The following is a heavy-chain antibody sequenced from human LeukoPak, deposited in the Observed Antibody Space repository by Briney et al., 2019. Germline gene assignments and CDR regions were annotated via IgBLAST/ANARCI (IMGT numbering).Heavy chain of an antibody. Sequence: GGSLSLSCAAFGLTFSSYAMHWVRQAPGKGLEGVAVISYDGSNKYYADSVKGRFTISRDNSKNTLYLQMNSLRAEDTAVYYCARCQFDWNAIYYYGMDVWGKGTTVTVSS. CDR1: GLTFSSYA. CDR3: ARCQFDWNAIYYYGMDV. D-gene: IGHD1-1*01. CDR2: ISYDGSNK. J-gene: IGHJ6*04. V-gene: IGHV3-30*04.